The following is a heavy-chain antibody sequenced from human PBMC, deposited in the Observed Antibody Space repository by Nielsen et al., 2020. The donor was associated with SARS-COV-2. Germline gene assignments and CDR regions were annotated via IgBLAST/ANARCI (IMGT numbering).Heavy chain of an antibody. D-gene: IGHD4-11*01. CDR2: ISAYNGNT. V-gene: IGHV1-18*01. J-gene: IGHJ4*02. Sequence: WVRQAPGQGLEWMGWISAYNGNTNYAQKLQGRVTMTTDTSTSTAYVELRSLRSDDTAVYYCARDGPAWSTVTTCDYWGQGTLVTVSS. CDR3: ARDGPAWSTVTTCDY.